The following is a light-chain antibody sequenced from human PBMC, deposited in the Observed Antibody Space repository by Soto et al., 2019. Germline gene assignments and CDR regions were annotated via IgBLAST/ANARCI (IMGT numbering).Light chain of an antibody. J-gene: IGLJ1*01. V-gene: IGLV1-40*01. Sequence: QSVLTQPPSVSGAPGQRVTISCTGSSSNIGAGYDVHWYQQLPGTAPKLLIYGNSNRPSGVPDRFPGSKSGTSASLAITGLQAEDEADYYCQSYDSSLSSYVFGTGTKLTVL. CDR3: QSYDSSLSSYV. CDR2: GNS. CDR1: SSNIGAGYD.